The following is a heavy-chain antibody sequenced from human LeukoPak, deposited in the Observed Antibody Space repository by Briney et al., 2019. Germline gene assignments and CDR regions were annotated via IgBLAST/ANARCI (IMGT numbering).Heavy chain of an antibody. CDR1: GFTFSSYA. CDR2: ISGSGGST. D-gene: IGHD2-2*01. Sequence: GGSLRLSCAASGFTFSSYAMSWVRQAPGKGLEWVSAISGSGGSTYYADSVKGRFTISRDNSKNTLYLQMNSLRAEDTAVYYCAKFSRRSSISLVGPCFDYWGQGTLVTVSS. V-gene: IGHV3-23*01. J-gene: IGHJ4*02. CDR3: AKFSRRSSISLVGPCFDY.